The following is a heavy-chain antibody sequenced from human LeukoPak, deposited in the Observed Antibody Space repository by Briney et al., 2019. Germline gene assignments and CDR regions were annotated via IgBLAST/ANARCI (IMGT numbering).Heavy chain of an antibody. V-gene: IGHV3-21*01. J-gene: IGHJ4*02. D-gene: IGHD5-12*01. Sequence: PGGSLRLSCAASGFAFSTCIMNWVRQAPGKGLEWVSSVSRSSRFIFYADSVQGRFTISRDDAKDSLFLQMNSLRAEDTAVYYCARVSDAFDYFFDSWGQGTLVTVSS. CDR2: VSRSSRFI. CDR3: ARVSDAFDYFFDS. CDR1: GFAFSTCI.